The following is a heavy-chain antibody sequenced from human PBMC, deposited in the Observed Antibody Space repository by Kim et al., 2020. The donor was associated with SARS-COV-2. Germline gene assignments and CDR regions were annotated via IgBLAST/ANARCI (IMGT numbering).Heavy chain of an antibody. D-gene: IGHD7-27*01. CDR3: AKKLGGGLYFDY. Sequence: YFADSVKGRFTISRDNSKNTLYREMNSLGAEDTAVYYCAKKLGGGLYFDYWGQGTLVTVSS. J-gene: IGHJ4*02. V-gene: IGHV3-23*01.